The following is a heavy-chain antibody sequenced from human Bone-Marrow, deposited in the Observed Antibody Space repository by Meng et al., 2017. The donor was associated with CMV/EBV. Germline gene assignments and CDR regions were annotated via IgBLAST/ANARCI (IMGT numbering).Heavy chain of an antibody. CDR2: ISAYNGNT. V-gene: IGHV1-18*01. CDR3: ARTYCSSTSCYQGWFDP. Sequence: ASVKVSCKASGYTFTSYGISWVRQAPGQGLEWMGWISAYNGNTNYAQKLQGRVTMTTDTSTSTAYMELSSLRSEDTAVYYCARTYCSSTSCYQGWFDPWGQGTLVTVSS. J-gene: IGHJ5*02. D-gene: IGHD2-2*01. CDR1: GYTFTSYG.